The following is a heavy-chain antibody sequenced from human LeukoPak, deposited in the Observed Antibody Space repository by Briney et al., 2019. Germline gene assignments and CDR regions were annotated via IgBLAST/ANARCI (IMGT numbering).Heavy chain of an antibody. Sequence: GGSLKLSCAASGFTFSGSAMHWVRQASGKGLEWVGRIRSKANSYATAYAASVKGRFTISRDDSKNTAYLQMNSLKTEDTAVYYCTRQVDSGSYDYYGMDVWGQGTTVTVSS. J-gene: IGHJ6*02. CDR2: IRSKANSYAT. V-gene: IGHV3-73*01. CDR3: TRQVDSGSYDYYGMDV. CDR1: GFTFSGSA. D-gene: IGHD1-26*01.